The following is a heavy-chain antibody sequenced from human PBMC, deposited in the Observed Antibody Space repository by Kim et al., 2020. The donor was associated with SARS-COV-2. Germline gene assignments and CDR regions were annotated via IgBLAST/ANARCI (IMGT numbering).Heavy chain of an antibody. D-gene: IGHD2-21*02. CDR3: ARAPLCGGDCHRPYDY. CDR1: GFTFSSYS. V-gene: IGHV3-21*01. J-gene: IGHJ4*02. CDR2: ISSSSSYI. Sequence: GGSLRLSCAASGFTFSSYSMNWVRQAPGKGLEWVSSISSSSSYIYYADSVKGRFTISRDNAKNSLYLQMNSLRAEDTAVYYCARAPLCGGDCHRPYDYWGQGTLVTVSS.